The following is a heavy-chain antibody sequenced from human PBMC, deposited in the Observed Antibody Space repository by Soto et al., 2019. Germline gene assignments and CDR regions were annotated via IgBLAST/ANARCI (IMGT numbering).Heavy chain of an antibody. CDR2: ISSSSSYI. CDR1: GFTFSSYS. CDR3: ARDPSGWLLVYYFDY. Sequence: GSLRLSCEASGFTFSSYSMNWVRQAPGKGLEWVSSISSSSSYIYYADSVKGRFTISRDNAKNSLYLQMNSLRAEDTAVYYCARDPSGWLLVYYFDYWGQGTLVTVSS. V-gene: IGHV3-21*01. D-gene: IGHD6-19*01. J-gene: IGHJ4*02.